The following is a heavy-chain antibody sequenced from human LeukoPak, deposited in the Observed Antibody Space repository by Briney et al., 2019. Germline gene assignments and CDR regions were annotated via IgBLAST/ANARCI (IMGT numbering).Heavy chain of an antibody. Sequence: SETLSLTCTVSGGSIGRGDYYWSWIRQSPGKGLEWIGCIYYSGSTYYYNPSLKSRITISVDTSKNQFSLKLSSVTAADTAVYYCARQAYCGGDCFEYFQHWGQGTLVTVSS. CDR1: GGSIGRGDYY. CDR2: IYYSGSTY. V-gene: IGHV4-30-4*08. J-gene: IGHJ1*01. CDR3: ARQAYCGGDCFEYFQH. D-gene: IGHD2-21*02.